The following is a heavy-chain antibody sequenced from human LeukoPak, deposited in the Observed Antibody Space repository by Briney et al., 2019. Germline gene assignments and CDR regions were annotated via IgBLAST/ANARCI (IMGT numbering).Heavy chain of an antibody. Sequence: GGSLRLSCEASGFSFSAAWMTWVRQAPGKGLEWVATIKNDGSDKYYVDSVKGRFTLSRDNAKNLVYLQMNSLRVKDTAVYYCVNLGYSDGGQGTLVTVSS. V-gene: IGHV3-7*01. D-gene: IGHD5-12*01. CDR1: GFSFSAAW. J-gene: IGHJ4*02. CDR2: IKNDGSDK. CDR3: VNLGYSD.